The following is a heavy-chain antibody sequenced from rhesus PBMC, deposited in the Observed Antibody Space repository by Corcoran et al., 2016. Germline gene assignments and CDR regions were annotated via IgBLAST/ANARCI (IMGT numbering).Heavy chain of an antibody. Sequence: QVQLQESGPGLVRPSETLSLTCAVSGASFSGYYWGWIRQPPGKGLDWIGYINGNTGTTDDNPPLKGRVPVATDTSKNQFSLKLTSLTAADTALYFCVRRSLYTNGYHPFDYWGQGVLVTVSS. J-gene: IGHJ4*01. V-gene: IGHV4-165*01. D-gene: IGHD3-28*01. CDR3: VRRSLYTNGYHPFDY. CDR1: GASFSGYY. CDR2: INGNTGTT.